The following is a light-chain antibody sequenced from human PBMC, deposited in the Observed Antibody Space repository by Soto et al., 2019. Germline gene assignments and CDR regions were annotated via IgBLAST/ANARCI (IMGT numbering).Light chain of an antibody. J-gene: IGKJ2*01. CDR3: LKYNSAPYT. CDR1: QGISNY. V-gene: IGKV1-27*01. Sequence: DIQMTQSPSSLSASVGDRVTITCRASQGISNYLAWYQRKPGKVPKLLIYAASTLQSGVPSRFGGSGSGTDVTLTISSLQPEDVAAYYCLKYNSAPYTCGQGTKLEIK. CDR2: AAS.